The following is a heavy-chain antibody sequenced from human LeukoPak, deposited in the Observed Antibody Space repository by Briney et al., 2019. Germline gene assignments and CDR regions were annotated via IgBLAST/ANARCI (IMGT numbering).Heavy chain of an antibody. CDR2: ISGSGGST. CDR3: AKIRGSRVYNYFDS. J-gene: IGHJ5*01. V-gene: IGHV3-23*01. CDR1: GFTFGSYG. Sequence: PGGSLRLSYGATGFTFGSYGMTWVRQAPGKGLEWVSSISGSGGSTYYADSVRGRFTISRDNSNNTLFLQMDSLKVEDTALYYCAKIRGSRVYNYFDSWGQGTLVTVSS. D-gene: IGHD6-25*01.